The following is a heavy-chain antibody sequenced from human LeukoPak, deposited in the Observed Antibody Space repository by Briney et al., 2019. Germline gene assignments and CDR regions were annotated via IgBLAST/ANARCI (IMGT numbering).Heavy chain of an antibody. Sequence: SETLSLTCAVYGGSFSGYYWSWIRQPPGKRLEWIGEINHSGSTNYNPSLKSRVTISVDTSKNQFSLKLSSVTAADTAVYYCARDHAYCGGDCQNDYWGQGTLVTVSS. J-gene: IGHJ4*02. CDR2: INHSGST. CDR1: GGSFSGYY. D-gene: IGHD2-21*02. V-gene: IGHV4-34*01. CDR3: ARDHAYCGGDCQNDY.